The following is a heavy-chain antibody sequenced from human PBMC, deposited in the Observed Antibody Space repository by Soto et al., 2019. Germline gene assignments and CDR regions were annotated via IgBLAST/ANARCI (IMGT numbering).Heavy chain of an antibody. CDR2: IFSNDEK. V-gene: IGHV2-26*01. D-gene: IGHD3-3*01. J-gene: IGHJ6*03. CDR1: GFSLSNAEMG. CDR3: ARSLNYDFWSGYYRYYYYYMDV. Sequence: SGPTLVNPTETLTLTCTVSGFSLSNAEMGVSWIRQPPGKALEWLAHIFSNDEKSYSTSLKSRLTTSKDSSKSQVVLTMSNMDPVDTATYYCARSLNYDFWSGYYRYYYYYMDVWGRGTTVTVSS.